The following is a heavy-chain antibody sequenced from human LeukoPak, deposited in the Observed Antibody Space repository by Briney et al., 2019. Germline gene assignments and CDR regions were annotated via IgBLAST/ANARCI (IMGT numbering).Heavy chain of an antibody. J-gene: IGHJ4*02. CDR2: IYTSGST. CDR1: GGSISSYY. V-gene: IGHV4-4*07. Sequence: PSETLSLXCTVSGGSISSYYWRWIRQPARKGLEWIGRIYTSGSTNYNPSLKSRVTMSVDTSKNQFSLKLSSVTAADTAVYYCARDGAGYSSSWYVGGGYFDYWGQGTLVTVSS. D-gene: IGHD6-13*01. CDR3: ARDGAGYSSSWYVGGGYFDY.